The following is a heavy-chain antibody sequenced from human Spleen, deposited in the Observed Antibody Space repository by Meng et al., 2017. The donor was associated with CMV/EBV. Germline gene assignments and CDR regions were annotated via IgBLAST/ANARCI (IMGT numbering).Heavy chain of an antibody. D-gene: IGHD4-11*01. V-gene: IGHV3-30*04. J-gene: IGHJ6*02. CDR2: KSHDGSNK. CDR1: GFTFSSYS. CDR3: ARDQAPYRAKHYYGLDV. Sequence: GGSLRLSCAASGFTFSSYSMHWVRQAPGKGLEWVAVKSHDGSNKDYADSVKGRFTISRDNSKNTLYLQMSSLRAEDTAVYYCARDQAPYRAKHYYGLDVWGQGTTVTVSS.